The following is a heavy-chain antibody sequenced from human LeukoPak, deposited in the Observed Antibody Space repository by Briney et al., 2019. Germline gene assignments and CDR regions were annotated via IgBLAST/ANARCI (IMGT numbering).Heavy chain of an antibody. Sequence: GGSLRLSCAASGFTFSSYAMSWVRQAPGKGLEWVSAISGSGGSTYYADSVKGRFTISRDNSKNTLYLQMNSLRAEDTAVYYCAKANGDSKYYYYYGMDVWGQGTTVTVSS. D-gene: IGHD4-17*01. CDR3: AKANGDSKYYYYYGMDV. CDR1: GFTFSSYA. CDR2: ISGSGGST. V-gene: IGHV3-23*01. J-gene: IGHJ6*02.